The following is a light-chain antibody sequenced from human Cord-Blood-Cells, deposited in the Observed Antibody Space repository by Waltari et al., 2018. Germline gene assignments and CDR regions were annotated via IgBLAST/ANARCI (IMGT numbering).Light chain of an antibody. Sequence: DIQMTQSPSSLSASVGDTVTITCRASQRISSYLNWYHQKPGKAPKLLIYAASSLQSGVPSRFSGSESGTDFTLTISSLQPEDFATYYCQQSYSTRFTFGPGTKVDIK. V-gene: IGKV1-39*01. CDR1: QRISSY. CDR3: QQSYSTRFT. CDR2: AAS. J-gene: IGKJ3*01.